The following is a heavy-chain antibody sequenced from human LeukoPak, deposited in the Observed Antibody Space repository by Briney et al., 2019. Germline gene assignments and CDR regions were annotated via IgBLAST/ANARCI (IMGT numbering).Heavy chain of an antibody. V-gene: IGHV1-69*02. J-gene: IGHJ4*02. D-gene: IGHD3-22*01. CDR1: GGTFSNYT. Sequence: GASVKVSCKASGGTFSNYTITWVRQAPGQGLEWMGRIIPGLGIINYAQKFQGRVTVTADKSTSTAYMELSSLRADDTAVYYCARALSDTSGYELAYWGQGTLVTLSS. CDR2: IIPGLGII. CDR3: ARALSDTSGYELAY.